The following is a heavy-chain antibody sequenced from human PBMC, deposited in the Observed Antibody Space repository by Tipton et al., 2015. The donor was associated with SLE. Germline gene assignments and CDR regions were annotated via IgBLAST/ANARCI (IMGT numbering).Heavy chain of an antibody. CDR2: VYYTGNT. J-gene: IGHJ4*02. V-gene: IGHV4-38-2*02. Sequence: TLSLTCTVSGYSISNNYYWGWIRQPPGKGLEWVGTVYYTGNTFYNPSLKSRVTISVDTSKNQFSLNLSSVTAADTAVYYCARDEYRYDTTGYHLLGHFDFWGQGTLVTVSS. CDR1: GYSISNNYY. CDR3: ARDEYRYDTTGYHLLGHFDF. D-gene: IGHD3-22*01.